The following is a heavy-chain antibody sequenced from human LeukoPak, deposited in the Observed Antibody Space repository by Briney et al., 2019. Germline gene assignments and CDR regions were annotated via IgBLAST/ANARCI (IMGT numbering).Heavy chain of an antibody. J-gene: IGHJ5*02. CDR2: IYYSGST. CDR3: ARQRGYCSGGSCYSGIGWFDP. V-gene: IGHV4-59*08. D-gene: IGHD2-15*01. CDR1: GGSISSYY. Sequence: SETLSLTCTVSGGSISSYYWSWIRQPPGKGLEWIGYIYYSGSTNYNLSLKSRVTISVDTSKNQFSLKLSSVTAADTAVYYCARQRGYCSGGSCYSGIGWFDPWGQGTLVTVSS.